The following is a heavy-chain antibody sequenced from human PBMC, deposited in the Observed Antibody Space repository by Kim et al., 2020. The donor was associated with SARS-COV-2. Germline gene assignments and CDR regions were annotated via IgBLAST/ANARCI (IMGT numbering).Heavy chain of an antibody. CDR3: AKSFSGSYFGYDY. J-gene: IGHJ4*02. D-gene: IGHD1-26*01. CDR2: ISYDGSNK. CDR1: GFTFNTYG. Sequence: GGSLRLSCAASGFTFNTYGMHWVRQAPGKGLEWVAVISYDGSNKYYADSVKGRFTISRDNSKNTLYLQMNSLRIEDTAVYYCAKSFSGSYFGYDYWGQGTLVNGSS. V-gene: IGHV3-30*18.